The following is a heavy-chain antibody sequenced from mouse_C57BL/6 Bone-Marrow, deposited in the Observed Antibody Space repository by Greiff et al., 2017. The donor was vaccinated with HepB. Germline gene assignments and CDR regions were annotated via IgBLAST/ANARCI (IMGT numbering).Heavy chain of an antibody. J-gene: IGHJ4*01. CDR1: GYSITSGYY. CDR2: ISYDGSN. V-gene: IGHV3-6*01. CDR3: ARGDLYAMDY. Sequence: EVKVEESGPGLVKPSQSLSLTCSVTGYSITSGYYWNWIRQFPGNKLEWMGYISYDGSNNYNPSLKNRISITRDTSKNQFFLKLNSVTTEDTATYYCARGDLYAMDYWGQGTSVTVSS.